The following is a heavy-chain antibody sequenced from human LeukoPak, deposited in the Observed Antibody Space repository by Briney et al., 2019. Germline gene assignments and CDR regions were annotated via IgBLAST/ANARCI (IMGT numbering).Heavy chain of an antibody. J-gene: IGHJ4*02. CDR3: AREPIAAAGTGSFDY. D-gene: IGHD6-13*01. Sequence: PGGSLRLSCAASGFTVSSNYMSWVRQAPGKGLEWVSVIYSGGSTYYAASVKGRFTISRDNSKNTLYLQMNSLRAEDTAVYYCAREPIAAAGTGSFDYWGQGTLVTVSS. V-gene: IGHV3-53*01. CDR1: GFTVSSNY. CDR2: IYSGGST.